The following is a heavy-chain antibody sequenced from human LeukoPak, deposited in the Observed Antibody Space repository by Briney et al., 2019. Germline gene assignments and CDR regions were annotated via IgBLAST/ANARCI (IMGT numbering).Heavy chain of an antibody. CDR1: GGSFSGYY. J-gene: IGHJ4*02. D-gene: IGHD5-18*01. CDR3: ARGPLANNTASPTYYFDY. V-gene: IGHV4-34*01. Sequence: TPSETLSLTCAVYGGSFSGYYWSWIRQPPGKGLEWIGEINHGGSTNYNPSLKSRVTISVGTSKNQFSLKLSSVTAADTAVYYCARGPLANNTASPTYYFDYWGQGTLVTVSS. CDR2: INHGGST.